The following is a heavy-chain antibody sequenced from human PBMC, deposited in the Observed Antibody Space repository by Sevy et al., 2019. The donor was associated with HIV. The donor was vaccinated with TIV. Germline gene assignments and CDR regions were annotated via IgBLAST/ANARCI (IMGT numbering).Heavy chain of an antibody. CDR2: ISSSGSTI. CDR1: GFTFSDYY. V-gene: IGHV3-11*01. D-gene: IGHD3-10*01. CDR3: ARTMVRGVIVWFDP. J-gene: IGHJ5*02. Sequence: GGSLRLSCAASGFTFSDYYMSWIRQAPGKGLEWVSYISSSGSTIYYADSVKGRFTISRDNAKNSLYLQMNSLRAEDTAVYYCARTMVRGVIVWFDPWGQRTLVTVSS.